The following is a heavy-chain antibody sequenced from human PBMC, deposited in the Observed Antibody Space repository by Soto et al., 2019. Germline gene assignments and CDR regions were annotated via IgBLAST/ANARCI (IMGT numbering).Heavy chain of an antibody. CDR2: ISYDGSNK. J-gene: IGHJ4*02. D-gene: IGHD2-2*01. CDR3: ARDVGTSCYN. Sequence: QVQLVESGGGVVQPGRSLRLSCAASGFTFSSYAMHWVRQAPGKGLEWVAVISYDGSNKYYADSVKGRFTISRDNYKNTLYLQMNSLRAEDTAVYYCARDVGTSCYNWGQGTLVTVSS. V-gene: IGHV3-30-3*01. CDR1: GFTFSSYA.